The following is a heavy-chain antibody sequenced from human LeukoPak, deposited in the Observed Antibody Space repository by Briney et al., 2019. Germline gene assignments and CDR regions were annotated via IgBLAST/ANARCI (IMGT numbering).Heavy chain of an antibody. Sequence: SETLSLICTVSGGSISSYYWSWIRQPAGKGLEWIGRIYTSGSTNYNPSLKSRVTMSVDTSKNQFSLKLSSVTAADTAVYYCARAPAGPGYYYYYYGMDVWGQGTTVTVSS. V-gene: IGHV4-4*07. J-gene: IGHJ6*02. CDR1: GGSISSYY. CDR2: IYTSGST. CDR3: ARAPAGPGYYYYYYGMDV. D-gene: IGHD6-13*01.